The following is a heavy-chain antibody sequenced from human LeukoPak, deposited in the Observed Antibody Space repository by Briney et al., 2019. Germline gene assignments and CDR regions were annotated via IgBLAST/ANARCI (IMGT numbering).Heavy chain of an antibody. J-gene: IGHJ3*02. CDR1: GYTFTGYY. CDR3: ARAREYYDSSGPDAFDI. Sequence: GASVKVSCKASGYTFTGYYMHWVRQAPGQGLEWMGWINPNSGGTNYAQKFQGRVTMTRDTSISTAYMEVSRLRSDDTAVYYCARAREYYDSSGPDAFDIWGQGTMVTVSS. D-gene: IGHD3-22*01. V-gene: IGHV1-2*02. CDR2: INPNSGGT.